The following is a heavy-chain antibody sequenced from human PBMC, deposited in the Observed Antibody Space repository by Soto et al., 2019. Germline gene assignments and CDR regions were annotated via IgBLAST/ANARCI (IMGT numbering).Heavy chain of an antibody. CDR2: IWYDGSNK. CDR1: GFIFNNCG. CDR3: ARGDSSGHY. Sequence: QVQLVESGGGVVQPGRSLRLSCAASGFIFNNCGMHWVRQAPGKGLEWVAVIWYDGSNKYYADSVKGRFTISRDNSKNTLYLQMSSLRVEDTAVYYCARGDSSGHYWGQGTLVTVSS. V-gene: IGHV3-33*01. D-gene: IGHD3-22*01. J-gene: IGHJ4*02.